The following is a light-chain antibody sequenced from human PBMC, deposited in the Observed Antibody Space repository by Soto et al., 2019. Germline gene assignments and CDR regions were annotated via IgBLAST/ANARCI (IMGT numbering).Light chain of an antibody. V-gene: IGKV3-20*01. CDR2: GAS. CDR1: QSVSNNY. J-gene: IGKJ5*01. CDR3: QQYGSSPIT. Sequence: DTVLTQSPGTLSLTSGERATLSCRASQSVSNNYLAWYQQKPGQAPRLLIYGASNRATGIPDRFSGSGSGTDFTLTISRLEPEDFAVYYCQQYGSSPITFGQGTRLEIK.